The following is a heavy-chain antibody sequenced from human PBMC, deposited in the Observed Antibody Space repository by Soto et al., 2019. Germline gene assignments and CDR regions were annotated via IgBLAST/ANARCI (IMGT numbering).Heavy chain of an antibody. V-gene: IGHV1-18*01. D-gene: IGHD6-19*01. J-gene: IGHJ4*02. CDR3: ARVQQWLVPFDY. Sequence: QVQLVQSGAEVKKPGASVKVSCKASGYTFTSYGISWVRQAPGQGLEWMGWISAYNGNTNYAQKLQGRVTMTTDTATSPAYMELRSLRSDATAVYYCARVQQWLVPFDYWGQGTLVTVSS. CDR1: GYTFTSYG. CDR2: ISAYNGNT.